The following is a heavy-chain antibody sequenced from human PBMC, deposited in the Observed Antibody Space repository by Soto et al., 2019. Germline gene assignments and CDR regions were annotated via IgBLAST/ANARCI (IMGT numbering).Heavy chain of an antibody. J-gene: IGHJ6*02. CDR2: INPSGGST. D-gene: IGHD6-19*01. CDR1: GYTFTSYY. V-gene: IGHV1-46*01. Sequence: QVQLVQSGAEVKKPGASVKVSCKASGYTFTSYYMHWVRQAPGQGLEWMGIINPSGGSTSYAQKFQGRVAMTRDTSTSTVYMELSSLRSEDTAVYYCARTGLVQGYGMDVWGQGTTVTVSS. CDR3: ARTGLVQGYGMDV.